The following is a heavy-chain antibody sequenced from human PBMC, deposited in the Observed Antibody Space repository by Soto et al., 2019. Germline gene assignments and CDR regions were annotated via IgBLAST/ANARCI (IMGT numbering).Heavy chain of an antibody. D-gene: IGHD6-13*01. J-gene: IGHJ4*02. V-gene: IGHV4-39*01. CDR3: ARHMIAAASSYYFDY. CDR2: IYYSGST. Sequence: PSETLSLTCTVSGGSISSSSYYWGWIRQPPGKGLEWIGSIYYSGSTYYNPSLKSRVTISVDTSKNQFSLKLSSVTAADTAVYYCARHMIAAASSYYFDYRGQGTLVTVSS. CDR1: GGSISSSSYY.